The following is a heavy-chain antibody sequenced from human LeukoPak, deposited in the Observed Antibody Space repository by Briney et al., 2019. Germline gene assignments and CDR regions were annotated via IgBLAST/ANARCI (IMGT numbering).Heavy chain of an antibody. CDR2: IYYSGSA. CDR1: GGSVSSGSYY. D-gene: IGHD3-10*01. CDR3: ARSYGSGNYFDY. J-gene: IGHJ4*02. Sequence: SETLSLTCTVSGGSVSSGSYYWNWIRQPPGKGLEWIGYIYYSGSANYNPSLKSRVTISVDTSKNQFSLKLSSVTAADTAVYYCARSYGSGNYFDYWGQGTLVTVSS. V-gene: IGHV4-61*01.